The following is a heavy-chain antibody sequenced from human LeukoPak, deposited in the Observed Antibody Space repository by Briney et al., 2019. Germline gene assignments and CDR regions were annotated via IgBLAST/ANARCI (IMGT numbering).Heavy chain of an antibody. CDR1: GYTFTGYY. V-gene: IGHV1-2*02. J-gene: IGHJ4*02. CDR2: INPNSGGT. CDR3: AREVAGSSSWYDFGDY. D-gene: IGHD6-13*01. Sequence: GASVMVSCKASGYTFTGYYMHWVRQAPGQGLEWMGWINPNSGGTNYAQKFQGRVTMTRDTSISTAYMELSRLRSDDTAVYYCAREVAGSSSWYDFGDYWGQGTLVTVSS.